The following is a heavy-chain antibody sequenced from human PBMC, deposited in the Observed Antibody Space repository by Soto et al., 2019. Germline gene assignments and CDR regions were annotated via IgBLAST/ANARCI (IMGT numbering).Heavy chain of an antibody. J-gene: IGHJ6*03. CDR3: ARVGHSSSSIYYYYYMDV. D-gene: IGHD6-6*01. CDR1: GYTFTSYG. Sequence: ASVKVSCKASGYTFTSYGISWVRQAPGQGLEWMGWISAYNGNTNYAQKLQGRVTMTTDTSTSTAYMELRSLRSDDTAVYYCARVGHSSSSIYYYYYMDVWGKGTTVTVSS. CDR2: ISAYNGNT. V-gene: IGHV1-18*01.